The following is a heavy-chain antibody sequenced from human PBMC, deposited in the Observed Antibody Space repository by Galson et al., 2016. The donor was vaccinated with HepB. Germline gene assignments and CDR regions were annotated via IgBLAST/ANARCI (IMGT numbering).Heavy chain of an antibody. V-gene: IGHV6-1*01. D-gene: IGHD5-18*01. J-gene: IGHJ6*02. Sequence: ISGDRVTNDETTWNWIRQSPSRGLEWLGRTYYRSQWFNEYAVSVKSRITINSDTSRNQFSLQLDSVTPDDTAAYFCTRGYMQTGMNVWGQGTTVTVSS. CDR3: TRGYMQTGMNV. CDR1: GDRVTNDETT. CDR2: TYYRSQWFN.